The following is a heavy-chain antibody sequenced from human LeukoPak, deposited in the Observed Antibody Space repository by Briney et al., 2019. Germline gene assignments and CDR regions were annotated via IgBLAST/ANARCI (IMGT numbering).Heavy chain of an antibody. J-gene: IGHJ4*02. CDR3: AKIPGPYDFWSGYYGY. D-gene: IGHD3-3*01. CDR1: GFTFRSYA. Sequence: GGSLRLSCAASGFTFRSYAMSWVRQAPGKGLEWVSAISGSGGSTYYADSVKGRFTISRDNSKNTLYLQMNSLRAEDTAVYYCAKIPGPYDFWSGYYGYWGQGTLVTVSS. CDR2: ISGSGGST. V-gene: IGHV3-23*01.